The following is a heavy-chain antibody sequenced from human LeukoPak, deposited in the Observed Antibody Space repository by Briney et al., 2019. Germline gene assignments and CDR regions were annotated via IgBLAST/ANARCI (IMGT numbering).Heavy chain of an antibody. CDR2: ISGSGTGT. CDR1: GFSFSTYA. J-gene: IGHJ3*02. CDR3: LTIVETTFDAFDI. D-gene: IGHD2/OR15-2a*01. Sequence: GGSLRLSCAASGFSFSTYAMTWVRQTPGKGLEWVSLISGSGTGTYYADSVKGRSTISRDDARKTLYLQMNSLRAEDTAVYYCLTIVETTFDAFDIWGQGTMVTVSS. V-gene: IGHV3-23*01.